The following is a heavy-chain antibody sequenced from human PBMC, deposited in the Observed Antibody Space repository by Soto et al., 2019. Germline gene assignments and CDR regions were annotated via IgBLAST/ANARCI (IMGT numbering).Heavy chain of an antibody. CDR2: INPNSGDT. CDR3: ASVPGIAAVTDY. CDR1: GYTFTGYY. Sequence: ASVKVSCKASGYTFTGYYIHWVRLAPGQGLEWMGWINPNSGDTNYAQKFQGNVTMTRDTSISTAYMELTRLRSDDTAVYYCASVPGIAAVTDYWGKGTLVTVSS. D-gene: IGHD6-25*01. V-gene: IGHV1-2*02. J-gene: IGHJ4*02.